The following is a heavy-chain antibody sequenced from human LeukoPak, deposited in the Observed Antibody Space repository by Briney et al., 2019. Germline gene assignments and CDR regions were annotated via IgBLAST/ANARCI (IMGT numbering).Heavy chain of an antibody. CDR2: INHSGST. CDR1: GVSFSGYY. CDR3: ARVRYYYGSGSYRSRGNWFDP. J-gene: IGHJ5*02. Sequence: SETLSLTCAVYGVSFSGYYWSWIRQPPGKGLEWIGEINHSGSTNYNPSLKSRVTISVDTSKNQFSLKLSSVTAADTAVYYCARVRYYYGSGSYRSRGNWFDPWGQGTLVTVSS. D-gene: IGHD3-10*01. V-gene: IGHV4-34*01.